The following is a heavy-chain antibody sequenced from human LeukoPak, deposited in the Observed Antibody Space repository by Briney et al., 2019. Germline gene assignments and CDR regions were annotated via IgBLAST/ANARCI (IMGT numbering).Heavy chain of an antibody. CDR2: ISAYNGNT. CDR1: GYTITSYG. D-gene: IGHD2-2*01. CDR3: ARDNDGSSTSCYAGDFDY. V-gene: IGHV1-18*01. Sequence: ASVKVSCKASGYTITSYGISWVRQAPGQGLAWMGWISAYNGNTNYAQKLPGRVTMTTDTSTSTAYVQLRSLRSDDTAVYYCARDNDGSSTSCYAGDFDYWGQGTLVTVSS. J-gene: IGHJ4*02.